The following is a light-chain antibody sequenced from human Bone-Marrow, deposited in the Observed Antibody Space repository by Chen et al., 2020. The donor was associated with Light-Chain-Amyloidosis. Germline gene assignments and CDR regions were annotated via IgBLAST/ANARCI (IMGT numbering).Light chain of an antibody. J-gene: IGKJ4*01. CDR1: QTISSNY. Sequence: EIVLTQSPGTLSLSAGEGANLSCRASQTISSNYLTWYQQKFGQAPRLLTYGSSSRATGIPDRFTGSGSGTDFTLTINRLEPEDFAMYYCQQYVTSPLTFGGGTKVEIK. V-gene: IGKV3-20*01. CDR2: GSS. CDR3: QQYVTSPLT.